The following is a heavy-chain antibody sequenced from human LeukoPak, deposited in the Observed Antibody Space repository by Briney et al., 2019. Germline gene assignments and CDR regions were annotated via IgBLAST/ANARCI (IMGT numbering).Heavy chain of an antibody. D-gene: IGHD2-2*01. Sequence: PGGSLRLSCTTSGFTFSSYALSWVRQAPGKGLEWVSGIRVSGSTYYPDSVTGRFTISRDNAKNSLYLQMNSLRAEDTAVYYCARRGEIFGYCTSTSCYSGYWGQGTLVTVSS. CDR1: GFTFSSYA. V-gene: IGHV3-23*01. CDR2: IRVSGST. CDR3: ARRGEIFGYCTSTSCYSGY. J-gene: IGHJ4*02.